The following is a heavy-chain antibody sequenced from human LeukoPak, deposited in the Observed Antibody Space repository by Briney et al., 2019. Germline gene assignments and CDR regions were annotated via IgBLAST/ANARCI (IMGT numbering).Heavy chain of an antibody. CDR3: AREPNFLSGWCGDRYYFDY. CDR2: IYYSGYT. J-gene: IGHJ4*02. CDR1: GGSISSSNYY. Sequence: SETLSLTCTVSGGSISSSNYYWGWIRQPPGKGLEWIGSIYYSGYTYYNPSVESRVTISVDTSKNQFSLQLNSVTPEDTAVYYCAREPNFLSGWCGDRYYFDYWGQGTLVTVSS. D-gene: IGHD6-19*01. V-gene: IGHV4-39*02.